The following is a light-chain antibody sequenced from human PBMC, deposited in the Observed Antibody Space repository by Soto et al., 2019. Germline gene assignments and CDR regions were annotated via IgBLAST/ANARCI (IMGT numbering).Light chain of an antibody. CDR3: QQRSNWPIT. Sequence: PGERVTLSCRASQSVSSSYLTWYQQKPGQAPRLLIYDASNRATGIPARFSGSGSGTDLTLTISSLEPEDFAVYYCQQRSNWPITFGQGTRLEIK. CDR1: QSVSSSY. J-gene: IGKJ5*01. V-gene: IGKV3D-20*02. CDR2: DAS.